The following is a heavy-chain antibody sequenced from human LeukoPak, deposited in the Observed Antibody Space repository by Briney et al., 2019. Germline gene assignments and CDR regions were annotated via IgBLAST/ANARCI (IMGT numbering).Heavy chain of an antibody. CDR1: GYTFINYY. J-gene: IGHJ4*02. V-gene: IGHV1-2*02. Sequence: ASVKVSCKASGYTFINYYLHWVRQAPGQGLEWMGWINPNSGGTNYAQKFQGRVTMTRDTSISTAYMELSRLRSDDTAVYYCASIKYGGLFGDFDYWGQGTLVTVSS. D-gene: IGHD2-21*01. CDR3: ASIKYGGLFGDFDY. CDR2: INPNSGGT.